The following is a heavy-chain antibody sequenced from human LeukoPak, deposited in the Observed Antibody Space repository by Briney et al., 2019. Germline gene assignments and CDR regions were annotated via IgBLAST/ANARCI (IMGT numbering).Heavy chain of an antibody. CDR1: GYTFTGHY. CDR3: ARDTSGSNSFDN. V-gene: IGHV1-2*02. CDR2: INPDGGGP. D-gene: IGHD2-2*01. Sequence: GASVKVSFKSSGYTFTGHYMHWGRQAPGQGLEWVGWINPDGGGPRNFPKVQGRVTMTRYTSIATAYMELSSLTSDDPAVYYCARDTSGSNSFDNWGQGTLVTVSS. J-gene: IGHJ4*02.